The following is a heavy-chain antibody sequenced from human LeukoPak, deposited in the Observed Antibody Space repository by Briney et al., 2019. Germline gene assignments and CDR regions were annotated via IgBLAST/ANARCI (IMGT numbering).Heavy chain of an antibody. D-gene: IGHD3-3*01. Sequence: ASVKVSCTASGFTFTSYGISWVRQAPGQGLEWMGCISAYNGNTNYAQKLQGRVTMTTDTSTSTAYMELRSLRSDDTAVYYCARVTIFGVVTNWFDPWGQGTLVTVSS. CDR1: GFTFTSYG. CDR2: ISAYNGNT. V-gene: IGHV1-18*01. J-gene: IGHJ5*02. CDR3: ARVTIFGVVTNWFDP.